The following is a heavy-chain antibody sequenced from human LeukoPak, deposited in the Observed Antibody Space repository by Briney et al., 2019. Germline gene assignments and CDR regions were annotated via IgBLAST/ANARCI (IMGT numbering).Heavy chain of an antibody. CDR1: GYTLTELS. CDR3: ATGPYYDAFDP. Sequence: GASVKASCKVSGYTLTELSMHWVRQAPGKGLEWMGGFDPEDGETIYAQKFQGRVTMTEDASTDTAYMGLSSLRSEDTAVYYCATGPYYDAFDPWGQGTLVTVSS. J-gene: IGHJ5*02. V-gene: IGHV1-24*01. D-gene: IGHD3-22*01. CDR2: FDPEDGET.